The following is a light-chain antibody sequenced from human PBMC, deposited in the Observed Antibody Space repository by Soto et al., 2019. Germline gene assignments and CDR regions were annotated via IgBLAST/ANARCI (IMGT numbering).Light chain of an antibody. CDR3: QQYGSSIFT. CDR2: GAS. V-gene: IGKV3-20*01. CDR1: QSVSSSY. Sequence: EIVLTQSPGTLSLSPGERATLSCRASQSVSSSYLGWYQQKPGQAPRLLIYGASSRATGIPDRFSGSGSGTDFPLTISRLEPEDFAVDYCQQYGSSIFTFGPVTKVDIK. J-gene: IGKJ3*01.